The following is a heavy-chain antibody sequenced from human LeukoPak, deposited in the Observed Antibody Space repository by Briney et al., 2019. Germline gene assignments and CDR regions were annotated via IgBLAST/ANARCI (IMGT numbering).Heavy chain of an antibody. J-gene: IGHJ6*03. Sequence: SETLSLTCTVSGGSISNYYWTWIRQPPGKELEWIGNIYYTGNTNYNPSLKSRVTISVDTSKNQVSLQLSSVTAADTAVYYCARGRYSNWERYYYMDVWGKGATVTVSS. CDR3: ARGRYSNWERYYYMDV. D-gene: IGHD4-11*01. V-gene: IGHV4-59*12. CDR2: IYYTGNT. CDR1: GGSISNYY.